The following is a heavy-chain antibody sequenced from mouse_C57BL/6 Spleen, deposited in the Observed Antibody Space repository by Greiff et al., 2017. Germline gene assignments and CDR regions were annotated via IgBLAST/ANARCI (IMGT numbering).Heavy chain of an antibody. CDR1: GFTFSSYA. CDR2: ISSGGDYI. V-gene: IGHV5-9-1*02. J-gene: IGHJ4*01. CDR3: TRVPLGDYAMDY. Sequence: EVMLVESGEGLVKPGGSLKLSCAASGFTFSSYAMSWVRQTPEKRLEWVAYISSGGDYIYYADTVKGRFTISRDNARNTLYLQMSSLKSEDTAMYYCTRVPLGDYAMDYWGQGTSVTVSS.